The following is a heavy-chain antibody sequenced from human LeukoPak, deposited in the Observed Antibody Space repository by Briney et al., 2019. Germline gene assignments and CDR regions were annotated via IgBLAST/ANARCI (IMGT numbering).Heavy chain of an antibody. CDR2: ISSIGSTI. D-gene: IGHD5-18*01. CDR1: GFTFSNYS. J-gene: IGHJ4*02. CDR3: ASLGPWAAMVTFDY. V-gene: IGHV3-48*01. Sequence: GGSLRLSCAASGFTFSNYSMNWVRQAPGKGLEWVSYISSIGSTIYYVDSVKGRFTISRDNAKNSLYLQMNSLRAEDTAVYYCASLGPWAAMVTFDYWGQGTLVTVSS.